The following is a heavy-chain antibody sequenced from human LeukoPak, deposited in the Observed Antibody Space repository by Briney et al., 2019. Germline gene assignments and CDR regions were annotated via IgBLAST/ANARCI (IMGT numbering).Heavy chain of an antibody. CDR1: GGSISSNDYY. CDR3: ARCGGSSSFPHAISLYYFDY. Sequence: SETLSLTCTVSGGSISSNDYYWGWIRQPPGKGLEGIGRIYYSGSTYYNPSLKSRVTISVDTSKNQFSLKLSSVTAADTAVYYCARCGGSSSFPHAISLYYFDYWGQGTLVTVSS. D-gene: IGHD6-13*01. V-gene: IGHV4-39*07. CDR2: IYYSGST. J-gene: IGHJ4*02.